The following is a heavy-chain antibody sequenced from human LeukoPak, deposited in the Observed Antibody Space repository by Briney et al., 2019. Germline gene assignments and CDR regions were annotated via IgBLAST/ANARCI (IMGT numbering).Heavy chain of an antibody. CDR2: IWYDGSNK. CDR1: GFTFSSYG. D-gene: IGHD4-11*01. Sequence: GRSLRLSCAVAGFTFSSYGMHWVRQAPGKGLEWVAVIWYDGSNKYYADSVKGRFTISRDSPKNTLDLQMNSLRAEDTAVYYCVRVGYTNYGIDYWGQGTLVTVSS. CDR3: VRVGYTNYGIDY. V-gene: IGHV3-33*01. J-gene: IGHJ4*02.